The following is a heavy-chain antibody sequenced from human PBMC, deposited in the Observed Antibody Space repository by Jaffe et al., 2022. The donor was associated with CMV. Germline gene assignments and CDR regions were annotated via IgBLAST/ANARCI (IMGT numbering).Heavy chain of an antibody. CDR2: ISYDGSNK. CDR3: AKELRYCSSTSCYRGGWDYYYGMDV. CDR1: GFTFSSYG. J-gene: IGHJ6*02. Sequence: QVQLVESGGGVVQPGRSLRLSCAASGFTFSSYGMHWVRQAPGKGLEWVAVISYDGSNKYYADSVKGRFTISRDNSKNTLYLQMNSLRAEDTAVYYCAKELRYCSSTSCYRGGWDYYYGMDVWGQGTTVTVSS. D-gene: IGHD2-2*02. V-gene: IGHV3-30*18.